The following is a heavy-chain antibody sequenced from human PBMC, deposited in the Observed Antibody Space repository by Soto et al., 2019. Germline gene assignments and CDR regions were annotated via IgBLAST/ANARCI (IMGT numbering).Heavy chain of an antibody. CDR3: ATDRGGEGAFDI. Sequence: ASVKVSCKVSGYTLTELSMHWVRQAPGKGLEWMGGFDTEDGETIYAQKFQGRVTMTEDTSTDTAYMELSSLRSEDTAVYYCATDRGGEGAFDIWGQGTMVTVSS. CDR2: FDTEDGET. CDR1: GYTLTELS. D-gene: IGHD3-16*01. V-gene: IGHV1-24*01. J-gene: IGHJ3*02.